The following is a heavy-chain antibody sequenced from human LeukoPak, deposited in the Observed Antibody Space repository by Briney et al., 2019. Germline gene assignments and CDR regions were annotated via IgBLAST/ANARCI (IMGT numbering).Heavy chain of an antibody. CDR2: ISTDGSAT. CDR1: VFTFSSYW. CDR3: ARGGYYGSSGYYNFDY. D-gene: IGHD3-22*01. J-gene: IGHJ4*02. Sequence: GGSLRLSCAASVFTFSSYWMHWVRQAPWKGLVWVSRISTDGSATDYADSVKGRFAISRDNAKNTLYLQMNSLRAEDTAVYYCARGGYYGSSGYYNFDYWGQGILVTVSS. V-gene: IGHV3-74*01.